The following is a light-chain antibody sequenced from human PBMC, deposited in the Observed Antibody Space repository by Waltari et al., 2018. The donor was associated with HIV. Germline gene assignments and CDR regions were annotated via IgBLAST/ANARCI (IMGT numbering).Light chain of an antibody. CDR3: SSYANTDTLL. CDR1: RRDSGTYNL. J-gene: IGLJ3*02. V-gene: IGLV2-14*01. Sequence: QSALTQPASVSGYPRQSFTISCTGTRRDSGTYNLVSWYRQNPGMAPQLVIHGVDTRPSGVSDRFSGSKSGNVASLTIASLQSEDEAEYYCSSYANTDTLLFGGGTKLTVL. CDR2: GVD.